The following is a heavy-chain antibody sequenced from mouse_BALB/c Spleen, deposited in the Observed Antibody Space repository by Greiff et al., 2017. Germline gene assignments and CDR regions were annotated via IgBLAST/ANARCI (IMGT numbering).Heavy chain of an antibody. J-gene: IGHJ2*01. CDR3: TREGTETRFDY. CDR2: ISSGGSYT. D-gene: IGHD4-1*01. Sequence: EVQGVESGGGLVKPGGSLKLSCAASGFTFSSYTMSWVRQTPEKRLEWVATISSGGSYTYYPDSVKGRFTISRDNAKNTLYLQMSSLKSEDTAMYYCTREGTETRFDYWGQGTTLTVSS. CDR1: GFTFSSYT. V-gene: IGHV5-6-4*01.